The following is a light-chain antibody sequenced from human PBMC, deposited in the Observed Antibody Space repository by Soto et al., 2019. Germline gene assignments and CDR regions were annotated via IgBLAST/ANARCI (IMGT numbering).Light chain of an antibody. CDR3: HQDNDWTRFT. CDR2: GAS. J-gene: IGKJ3*01. CDR1: QTVSSN. Sequence: EIVMTQSPATLSVSPGERATLSCRASQTVSSNLAWYQQKPGQAPRLLIYGASTRATGIPARFSGSGSGTEFTLTISSLQSEDLAVYYCHQDNDWTRFTFGPGTKVDIK. V-gene: IGKV3-15*01.